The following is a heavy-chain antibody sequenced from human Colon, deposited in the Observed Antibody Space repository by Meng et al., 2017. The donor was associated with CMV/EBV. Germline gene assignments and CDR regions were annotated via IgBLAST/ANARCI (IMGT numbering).Heavy chain of an antibody. CDR2: IYPSGFP. CDR3: ARAQYTCGYWIFDY. J-gene: IGHJ4*02. D-gene: IGHD5-18*01. V-gene: IGHV4-4*07. Sequence: QVLLQEAGPGLVKPSETLSLSCTVSGGSISSYYWSWIRQPAGKGLEWIGRIYPSGFPKYKPSLESRVTMSADTSKNQISLKLTSVTAADTAVYYCARAQYTCGYWIFDYWGQGTLVTVSS. CDR1: GGSISSYY.